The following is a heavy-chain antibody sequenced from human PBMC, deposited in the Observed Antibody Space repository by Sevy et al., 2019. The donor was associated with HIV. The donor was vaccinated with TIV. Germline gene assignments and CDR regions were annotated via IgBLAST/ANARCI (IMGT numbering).Heavy chain of an antibody. CDR1: GYTFTTYY. Sequence: VSVKVSCKASGYTFTTYYIHWVRQAPGQGLEWMGLIDPSGSTRYAQKFQGRVSMTGATSTTTLYMELSSLTSEDTAVYYCARDRDLSGSYLEYYYYAMDVWGQGTTVTVSS. J-gene: IGHJ6*02. CDR3: ARDRDLSGSYLEYYYYAMDV. V-gene: IGHV1-46*01. CDR2: IDPSGST. D-gene: IGHD1-26*01.